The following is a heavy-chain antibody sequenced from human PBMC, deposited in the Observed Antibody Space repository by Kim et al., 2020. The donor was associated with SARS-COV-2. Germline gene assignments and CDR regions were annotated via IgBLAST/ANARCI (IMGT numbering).Heavy chain of an antibody. Sequence: YYPDSVKGRLTISRDSSENTLYLQMNSLRAEDTAVYYCAKDLGSYYALDYWGQGTLVTVSS. J-gene: IGHJ4*02. CDR3: AKDLGSYYALDY. D-gene: IGHD3-22*01. V-gene: IGHV3-33*06.